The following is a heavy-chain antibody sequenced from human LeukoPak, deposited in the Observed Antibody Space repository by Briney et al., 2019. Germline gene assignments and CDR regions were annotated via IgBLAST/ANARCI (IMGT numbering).Heavy chain of an antibody. CDR2: ISGSGGST. CDR1: GFTFSSYA. Sequence: GGSLRLSCAASGFTFSSYAMSWVRQAPGKGLEWVSAISGSGGSTYYADSVKGRFTISGDNSKNTLYLQMNSLRAEDTAVYFCAKSRSGSANWALQIFDNWGQGTLVTVSS. J-gene: IGHJ4*02. D-gene: IGHD1-1*01. V-gene: IGHV3-23*01. CDR3: AKSRSGSANWALQIFDN.